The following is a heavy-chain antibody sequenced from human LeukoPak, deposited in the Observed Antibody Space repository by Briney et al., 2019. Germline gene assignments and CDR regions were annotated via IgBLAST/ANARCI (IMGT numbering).Heavy chain of an antibody. D-gene: IGHD3-22*01. V-gene: IGHV3-30-3*01. Sequence: PGGSLRLSRAASGLTFSSYPMHWVRQAPGKGLEWVAVISYDGSEKHYADPVKGRFTNSRDNSKNTLYLQMNSLRAEDTAVYYCAREGSSGYYPYWGQGILVTVSS. CDR3: AREGSSGYYPY. CDR1: GLTFSSYP. J-gene: IGHJ4*02. CDR2: ISYDGSEK.